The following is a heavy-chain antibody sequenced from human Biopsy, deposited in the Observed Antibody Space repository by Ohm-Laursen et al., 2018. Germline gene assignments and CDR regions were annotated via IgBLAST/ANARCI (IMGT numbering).Heavy chain of an antibody. Sequence: GASVKVSCKASGATFSNYAINWLRQAPGQGFEWMGGIVPLFETTDSAQKFQGRVTITADRSTTTAYIELSGLTSEDTAIYYCAKAGQTSGEYVVPRHFDSWGQGTRVTVSS. CDR1: GATFSNYA. CDR3: AKAGQTSGEYVVPRHFDS. J-gene: IGHJ4*02. V-gene: IGHV1-69*06. D-gene: IGHD2-15*01. CDR2: IVPLFETT.